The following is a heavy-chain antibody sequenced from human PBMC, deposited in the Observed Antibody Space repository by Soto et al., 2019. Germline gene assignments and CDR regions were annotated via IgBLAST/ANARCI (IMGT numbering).Heavy chain of an antibody. CDR2: ISYDGSNK. CDR3: AKCNYGDAGPPDY. J-gene: IGHJ4*02. V-gene: IGHV3-30*18. D-gene: IGHD3-10*01. Sequence: QVQLVESGGGVVQPGRSLRLSCAASGFTFSSYGMHWVRQAPGKGLEWVAVISYDGSNKYYADSVQGPFTISRDNSKNTLHRQWNGLYAESWAGYYCAKCNYGDAGPPDYWGQGSLVTGSS. CDR1: GFTFSSYG.